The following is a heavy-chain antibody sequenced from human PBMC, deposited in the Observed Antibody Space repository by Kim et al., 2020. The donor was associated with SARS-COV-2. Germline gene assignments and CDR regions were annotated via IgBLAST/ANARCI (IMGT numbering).Heavy chain of an antibody. V-gene: IGHV3-21*01. Sequence: GGSLRLSCVASGFTFSSYTMNWVRQAPGKGLEWVSSIRSSGSYIYYADSVKGRFTISRDNAKNSLFLQMNSLRAEDTAMYYCARSQDSSGWYTSHYYGMDVWGQGTTVTVSS. CDR2: IRSSGSYI. CDR3: ARSQDSSGWYTSHYYGMDV. CDR1: GFTFSSYT. J-gene: IGHJ6*02. D-gene: IGHD6-19*01.